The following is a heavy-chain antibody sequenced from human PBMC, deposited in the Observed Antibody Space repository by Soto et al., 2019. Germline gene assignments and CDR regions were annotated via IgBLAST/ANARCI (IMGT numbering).Heavy chain of an antibody. V-gene: IGHV3-33*01. CDR3: ARARIGVAGFFDY. J-gene: IGHJ4*02. CDR2: IWYDGSNK. CDR1: GFTFSSYG. Sequence: PGGSLRLSCAASGFTFSSYGMHWVRQAPGKGLEWVAVIWYDGSNKYYADSVKGRFTISRDNSKNTLYLQMNSLRAEDTAVYYCARARIGVAGFFDYWGQGTLVTVSS. D-gene: IGHD6-19*01.